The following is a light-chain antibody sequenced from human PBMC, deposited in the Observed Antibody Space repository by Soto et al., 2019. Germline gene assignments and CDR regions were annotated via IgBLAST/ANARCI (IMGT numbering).Light chain of an antibody. V-gene: IGLV1-51*01. Sequence: QSVLTQPPSVSAAAGQKVTISCSGSSSNIGNNYVSWYQQFPGTAPKLLIYDSNKRPSGIPDRFSGSKSGTSATLGITGLQTGDEAVYYCCSYAGSSTFVFGGGTKLTVL. CDR2: DSN. CDR3: CSYAGSSTFV. J-gene: IGLJ2*01. CDR1: SSNIGNNY.